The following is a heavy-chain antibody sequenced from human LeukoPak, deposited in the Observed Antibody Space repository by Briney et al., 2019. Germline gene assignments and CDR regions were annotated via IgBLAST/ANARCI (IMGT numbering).Heavy chain of an antibody. V-gene: IGHV4-34*01. CDR3: ARGHRASVVILDY. Sequence: ETLSLTCAVYGGSFSGYYWSWIRQPPGKGLEWIGEINHSGSTNYNPSLKSRVTISVDTSKNQFSLKLSSVTAADTAVYYCARGHRASVVILDYWGQGTLVTVSS. CDR1: GGSFSGYY. D-gene: IGHD2/OR15-2a*01. J-gene: IGHJ4*02. CDR2: INHSGST.